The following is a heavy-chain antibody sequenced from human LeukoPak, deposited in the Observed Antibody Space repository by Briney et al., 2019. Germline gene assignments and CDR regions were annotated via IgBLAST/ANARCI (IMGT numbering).Heavy chain of an antibody. D-gene: IGHD4-17*01. CDR3: ARLLNDYGDTSFDY. Sequence: SVKVSCKASGGTFSSYAISWVRQAPGQGLEWMGGIIPIFGTANYAQKFQGRVTITTDESTSTAYMELSSLRSEDSAVYYCARLLNDYGDTSFDYWGQGTLVTVSS. J-gene: IGHJ4*02. CDR1: GGTFSSYA. CDR2: IIPIFGTA. V-gene: IGHV1-69*05.